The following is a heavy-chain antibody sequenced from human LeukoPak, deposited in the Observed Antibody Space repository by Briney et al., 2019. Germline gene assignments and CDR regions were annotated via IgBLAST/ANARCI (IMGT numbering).Heavy chain of an antibody. V-gene: IGHV3-66*01. Sequence: PGGSLRLSCAASGFNVSSEYMGWVRQAPGKRLEWVSVIYSGGDTYYADSVKGRFTISRDNSKNTLYLQMKSLRAEDTAVYYCARGVQDYYESSGYSNWFDPWGQGTLVTVSS. CDR1: GFNVSSEY. CDR3: ARGVQDYYESSGYSNWFDP. CDR2: IYSGGDT. J-gene: IGHJ5*02. D-gene: IGHD3-22*01.